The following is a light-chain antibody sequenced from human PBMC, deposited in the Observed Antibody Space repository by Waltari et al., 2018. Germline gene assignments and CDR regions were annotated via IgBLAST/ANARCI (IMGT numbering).Light chain of an antibody. CDR2: DKN. Sequence: SSELTQDPAVSVAMGQTVRIPCQGDSLRSYYASWYQQRPGQAPILVMYDKNNRPSGVPDRFSGSSSHNTASLTITGAQAEDEASYYCHSRDASGVAGSFGGGTKLTVL. J-gene: IGLJ2*01. V-gene: IGLV3-19*01. CDR1: SLRSYY. CDR3: HSRDASGVAGS.